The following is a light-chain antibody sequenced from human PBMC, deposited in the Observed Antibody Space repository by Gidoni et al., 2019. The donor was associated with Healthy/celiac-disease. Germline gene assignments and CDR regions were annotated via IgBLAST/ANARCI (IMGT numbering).Light chain of an antibody. CDR3: SSYTSSSTSDVV. Sequence: SALTQPASVSGSPGQSITISCTGTSSAVGGYNYVSWYQQHPGKAPKLMIYEVSNRPSGGSNRCSGSKSGNTASLTISGLQAEDEADYYCSSYTSSSTSDVVFGGGTKLTVL. V-gene: IGLV2-14*01. CDR1: SSAVGGYNY. CDR2: EVS. J-gene: IGLJ2*01.